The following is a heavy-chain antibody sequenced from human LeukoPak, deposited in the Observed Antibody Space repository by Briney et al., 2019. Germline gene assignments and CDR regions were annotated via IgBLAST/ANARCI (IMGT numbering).Heavy chain of an antibody. J-gene: IGHJ4*02. CDR3: ASWYYGCSGGSCYPC. CDR2: INHSGST. CDR1: GGSFSGYY. Sequence: SETLSLTCAVYGGSFSGYYWSWIRQPPGKGLEWIGEINHSGSTNYNPYLKNRVTMSVDTSKNQFSLKLSSVTAADTAVYYCASWYYGCSGGSCYPCWGQGTLVTVSS. D-gene: IGHD2-15*01. V-gene: IGHV4-34*01.